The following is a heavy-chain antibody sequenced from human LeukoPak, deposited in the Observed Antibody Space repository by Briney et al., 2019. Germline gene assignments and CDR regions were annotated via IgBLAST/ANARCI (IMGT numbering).Heavy chain of an antibody. D-gene: IGHD6-13*01. CDR3: ARWYNSCWYDY. J-gene: IGHJ4*02. Sequence: GASVKVSCKASGYTFGGYHLLWMRQAPGQGLEWLGWINPDTGATGYGQKFQGRVTMTRDTSISTVYMELSRLRSDDTAVYYCARWYNSCWYDYWGQGTLVSVSS. V-gene: IGHV1-2*02. CDR2: INPDTGAT. CDR1: GYTFGGYH.